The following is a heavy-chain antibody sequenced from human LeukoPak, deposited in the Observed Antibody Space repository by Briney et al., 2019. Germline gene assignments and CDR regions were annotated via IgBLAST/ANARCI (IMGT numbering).Heavy chain of an antibody. CDR2: IYYSGST. CDR3: ARVFYYGSGTFDL. Sequence: KPSETLSLTCTVSGGSLSSYYWSWIRQPPGKGLEWIGYIYYSGSTTYNPSLRSRVTISVDTSKNHFSLKLTSVTAADTAVYYCARVFYYGSGTFDLWGRGTLVTVSS. J-gene: IGHJ2*01. D-gene: IGHD3-10*01. V-gene: IGHV4-59*01. CDR1: GGSLSSYY.